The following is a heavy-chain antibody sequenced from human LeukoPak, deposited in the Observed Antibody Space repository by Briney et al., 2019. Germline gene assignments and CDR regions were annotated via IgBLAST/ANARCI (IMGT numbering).Heavy chain of an antibody. Sequence: SETLSLTCTVSGGSISSYYWSWVRQPPGKGLEWIGYIYYSGSTNYNPSLKSRVTISVDTSKNQFSLKLSSVTAADTAVYYCARVSSGRTIDYWGQGTLVTVSS. D-gene: IGHD3-10*01. CDR1: GGSISSYY. V-gene: IGHV4-59*01. CDR2: IYYSGST. J-gene: IGHJ4*02. CDR3: ARVSSGRTIDY.